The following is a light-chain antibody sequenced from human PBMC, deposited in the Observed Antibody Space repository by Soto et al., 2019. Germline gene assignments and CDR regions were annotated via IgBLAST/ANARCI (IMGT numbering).Light chain of an antibody. J-gene: IGKJ1*01. Sequence: DIQMTLSPSTLSASVGDRVTITFRASQSISSWLAWYQQKPGKAPKLLIYDASSLESGVPSRFSGSGSGTEFTLSISSLQPDDFATYYCQHYTSYSEAFGQG. CDR2: DAS. CDR1: QSISSW. V-gene: IGKV1-5*01. CDR3: QHYTSYSEA.